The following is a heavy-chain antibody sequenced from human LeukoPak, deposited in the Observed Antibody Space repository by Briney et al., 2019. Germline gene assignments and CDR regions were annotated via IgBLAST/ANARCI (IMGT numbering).Heavy chain of an antibody. CDR2: INPNSGGT. Sequence: ASVKVSCKASGYTFARFDINWVRQAPGQGLEWMGWINPNSGGTNYAQKFQGRVTMTRDTSISTAYMELSRLRSDDTAVYYCARGNYYYYMDVWGKGATVTISS. J-gene: IGHJ6*03. CDR3: ARGNYYYYMDV. V-gene: IGHV1-2*02. CDR1: GYTFARFD.